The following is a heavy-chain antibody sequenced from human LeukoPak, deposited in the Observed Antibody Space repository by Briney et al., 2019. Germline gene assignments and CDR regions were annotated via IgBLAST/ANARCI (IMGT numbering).Heavy chain of an antibody. Sequence: PGGSLRLSCSASGFTFSSYWMHWVRQAPGKGLVWVSRINSDGSSTIYADSVKGRFTISRDNAKNPLYLQMNSLRAEDTAVYYCARPIDGSFDYWGQGTLVTVSS. CDR3: ARPIDGSFDY. CDR2: INSDGSST. J-gene: IGHJ4*02. D-gene: IGHD1-26*01. V-gene: IGHV3-74*01. CDR1: GFTFSSYW.